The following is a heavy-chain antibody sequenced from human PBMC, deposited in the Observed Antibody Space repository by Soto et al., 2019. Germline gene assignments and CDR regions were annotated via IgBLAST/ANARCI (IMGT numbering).Heavy chain of an antibody. D-gene: IGHD5-12*01. Sequence: GGSLRLSCASSGFTFSSYAMSWVRQAPGKGLEWVSAISGSGGSTYYADSVKGRFTISRDNSKNTLYLQMNSLGAEDTAVYYCATYVEMATIIYFDYWGQGTLVTVSS. CDR1: GFTFSSYA. J-gene: IGHJ4*02. V-gene: IGHV3-23*01. CDR3: ATYVEMATIIYFDY. CDR2: ISGSGGST.